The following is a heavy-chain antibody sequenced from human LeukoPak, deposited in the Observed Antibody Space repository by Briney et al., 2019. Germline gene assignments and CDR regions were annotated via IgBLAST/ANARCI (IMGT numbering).Heavy chain of an antibody. V-gene: IGHV4-59*10. CDR1: GGSFSGYY. D-gene: IGHD3-3*01. J-gene: IGHJ5*02. CDR3: ARNRITIFDP. Sequence: PSETLSLTCAVYGGSFSGYYWSWIRQPPGKGLEWIGRIYTSGSTNYNPSLKSRVTISVDTSKNQFSLKLSSVTAADTAVYYCARNRITIFDPWGQGTLVTVSS. CDR2: IYTSGST.